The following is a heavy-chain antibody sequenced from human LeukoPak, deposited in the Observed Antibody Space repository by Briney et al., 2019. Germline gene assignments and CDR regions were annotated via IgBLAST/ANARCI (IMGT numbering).Heavy chain of an antibody. V-gene: IGHV4-30-4*01. D-gene: IGHD5-18*01. CDR2: IYYSGST. CDR1: GGSIRSGDYY. CDR3: AGRQRGLFDY. Sequence: SETLSLTCTVSGGSIRSGDYYWSWIRQPPGKGLEWIGYIYYSGSTYYNPSLKSRVTISVDTSKNQFSLKLSSVTAADTAVYYCAGRQRGLFDYWGQGTLVTVSS. J-gene: IGHJ4*02.